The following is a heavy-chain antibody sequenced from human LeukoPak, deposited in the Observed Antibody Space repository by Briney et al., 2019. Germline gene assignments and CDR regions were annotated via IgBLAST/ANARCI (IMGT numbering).Heavy chain of an antibody. D-gene: IGHD4-23*01. Sequence: PSETLSLTCAVYGGSFSGYYWSWIRQPPGKGLEWIGEINHSGSTNYNPSLKSRVTISVDTSKNQFSLKLSSVTAADTAVYYCARTTPLATVVSFDYWGQGTLVTVSS. J-gene: IGHJ4*02. CDR3: ARTTPLATVVSFDY. CDR1: GGSFSGYY. V-gene: IGHV4-34*01. CDR2: INHSGST.